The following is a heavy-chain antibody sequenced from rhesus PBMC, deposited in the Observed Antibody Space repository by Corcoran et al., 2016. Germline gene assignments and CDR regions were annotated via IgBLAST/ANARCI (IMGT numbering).Heavy chain of an antibody. CDR2: ISFDGSKK. J-gene: IGHJ4*01. CDR3: TRDIYCTGSGCSAGGDY. V-gene: IGHV3-54*02. D-gene: IGHD2-21*01. Sequence: EVQLVESGGGLVQPGGSLRLSCSASGFTFSNYGMHWVRQAPGKGLDWVAVISFDGSKKYYADSVKGRFTISRDNAKNSLFLQMNSLRAEDTAVYYCTRDIYCTGSGCSAGGDYWGQGVLVTVSS. CDR1: GFTFSNYG.